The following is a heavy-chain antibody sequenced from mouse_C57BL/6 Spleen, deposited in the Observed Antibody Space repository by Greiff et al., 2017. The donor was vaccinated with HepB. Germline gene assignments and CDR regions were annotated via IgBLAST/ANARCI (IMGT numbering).Heavy chain of an antibody. CDR1: GYSITSGYY. D-gene: IGHD4-1*01. J-gene: IGHJ3*01. Sequence: VQLKESGPGLVKPSQSLSLTCSVTGYSITSGYYWNWIRQFPGNKLEWMGYISYDGSNNYNPSLKNRISITRDTSKNQFFLKLNSVTTEDTATYYCARRANGGFAYWGQGTLVTVSA. V-gene: IGHV3-6*01. CDR3: ARRANGGFAY. CDR2: ISYDGSN.